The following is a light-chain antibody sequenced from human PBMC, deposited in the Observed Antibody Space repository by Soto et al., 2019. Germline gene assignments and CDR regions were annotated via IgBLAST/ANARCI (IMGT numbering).Light chain of an antibody. CDR1: QSVSSY. Sequence: EIVLTQSPATLSLSPGERATLSCRASQSVSSYLAWYQQHPGQAPRLLLYDASNRATGIPARFSGSGSGTDFTLTISSLEPEDFAVYYCQQRSNWPLTFGGGTKVEIK. CDR3: QQRSNWPLT. J-gene: IGKJ4*01. V-gene: IGKV3-11*01. CDR2: DAS.